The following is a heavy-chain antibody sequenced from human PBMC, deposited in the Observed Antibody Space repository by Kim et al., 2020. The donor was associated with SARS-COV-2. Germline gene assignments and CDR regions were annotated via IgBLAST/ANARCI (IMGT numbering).Heavy chain of an antibody. D-gene: IGHD3-22*01. Sequence: SVKVSCKASGGTFSSYAISWVRQAPGQGLEWMGRIIPILGIANYAQKFQGRVTITADKSTSTAYMELSSLRSEDTAVYYCARDATYYYDSSGYYLLYWGQGTLVTVSS. CDR1: GGTFSSYA. CDR2: IIPILGIA. CDR3: ARDATYYYDSSGYYLLY. J-gene: IGHJ4*02. V-gene: IGHV1-69*04.